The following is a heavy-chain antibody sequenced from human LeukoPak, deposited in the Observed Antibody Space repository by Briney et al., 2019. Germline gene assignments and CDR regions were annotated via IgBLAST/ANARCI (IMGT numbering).Heavy chain of an antibody. Sequence: GGSLRLSCAASGFTFSSYRMNWVRQAPGKGLEWVSSISSSSSYIYYADSVKGRFTISRDNAKNSLYLQMNSLRAEDTAVYYCARVEGITIFGVVIPYFDYWGQGTLVTVSS. CDR1: GFTFSSYR. CDR2: ISSSSSYI. J-gene: IGHJ4*02. CDR3: ARVEGITIFGVVIPYFDY. V-gene: IGHV3-21*01. D-gene: IGHD3-3*01.